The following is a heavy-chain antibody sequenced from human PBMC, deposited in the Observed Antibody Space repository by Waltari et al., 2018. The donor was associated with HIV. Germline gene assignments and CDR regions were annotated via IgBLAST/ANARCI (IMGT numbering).Heavy chain of an antibody. J-gene: IGHJ5*02. Sequence: QVQLVQSGAQVKKPGSSVKVSCKASGGTFISYATSWVRRAPGQGPEWMGMIIPILGITNYAQKFQGRVTITADKSTSTAYMELSSLRSEDTAVYYCAITPSGSSCWYSKIDPWGQGTLVTVSS. CDR2: IIPILGIT. CDR1: GGTFISYA. D-gene: IGHD6-19*01. V-gene: IGHV1-69*04. CDR3: AITPSGSSCWYSKIDP.